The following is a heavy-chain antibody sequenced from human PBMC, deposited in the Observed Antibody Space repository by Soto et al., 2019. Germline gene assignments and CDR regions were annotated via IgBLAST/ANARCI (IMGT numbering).Heavy chain of an antibody. V-gene: IGHV4-59*01. CDR2: IFYSGSS. CDR3: ARDLRCCGLDV. CDR1: GASMRSYS. D-gene: IGHD3-9*01. Sequence: SETLSLTCNVSGASMRSYSWTWMRLSPGKGLEWIGDIFYSGSSNLNPSLRRRLSISIDTSKNKFSLMLKSVTAADTAVYYCARDLRCCGLDVWGQGTTVTGS. J-gene: IGHJ6*02.